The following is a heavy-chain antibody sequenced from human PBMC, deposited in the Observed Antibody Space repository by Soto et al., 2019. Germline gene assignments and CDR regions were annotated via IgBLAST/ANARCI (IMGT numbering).Heavy chain of an antibody. CDR2: ISSSGSTI. Sequence: LSCAASGFTFSSYEMNWVRQAPGKGLEWVSYISSSGSTIYYADSVKGRFTISRDNAKNSLYLQMNSLRAEDTAVYYCARGVRVSGYDYWGQGTLVTVSS. D-gene: IGHD3-22*01. J-gene: IGHJ4*02. V-gene: IGHV3-48*03. CDR3: ARGVRVSGYDY. CDR1: GFTFSSYE.